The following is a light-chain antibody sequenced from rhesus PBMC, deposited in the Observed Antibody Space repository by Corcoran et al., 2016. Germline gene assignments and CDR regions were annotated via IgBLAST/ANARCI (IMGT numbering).Light chain of an antibody. Sequence: DIQMTQSPSSLSASVGDTVTITCRASQSISSWLDWYQQKPGKTPKLLINKASSLQSGVPSRFSGSGSGKDFTLTISSLQPEDFATYYCLQYSSSPYSFGQGTKVEIK. CDR3: LQYSSSPYS. V-gene: IGKV1-22*01. CDR2: KAS. CDR1: QSISSW. J-gene: IGKJ2*01.